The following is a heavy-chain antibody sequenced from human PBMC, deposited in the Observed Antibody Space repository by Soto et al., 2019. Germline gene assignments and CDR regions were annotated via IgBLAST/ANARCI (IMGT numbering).Heavy chain of an antibody. V-gene: IGHV5-10-1*01. CDR2: IDPSDSYT. CDR3: ARLTSFYDFWSGIDAFDV. CDR1: GYSFTSYW. J-gene: IGHJ3*01. Sequence: GESLKISCKGSGYSFTSYWISWVRQMPGKGLEWMGRIDPSDSYTNYSPSFQGHVTISADKSISTAYLQWSSLKASDTAMYYCARLTSFYDFWSGIDAFDVWGQGTMVTVSS. D-gene: IGHD3-3*01.